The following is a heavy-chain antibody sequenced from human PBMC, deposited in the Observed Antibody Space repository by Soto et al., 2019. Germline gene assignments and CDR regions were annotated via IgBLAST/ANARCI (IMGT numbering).Heavy chain of an antibody. D-gene: IGHD2-8*02. J-gene: IGHJ6*02. CDR1: GFTFSNYA. CDR3: ARDWTGNTCPCLDV. V-gene: IGHV3-23*01. Sequence: EVQLWESGGGLVQPGGSLRLSCAASGFTFSNYALTWVRQSPGKGLEWVSTSGGGGGTTYYADSVKGRFTISRDNSKNTLSLQMSSLRVDDTAIYYCARDWTGNTCPCLDVWGQGTTVSVSS. CDR2: SGGGGGTT.